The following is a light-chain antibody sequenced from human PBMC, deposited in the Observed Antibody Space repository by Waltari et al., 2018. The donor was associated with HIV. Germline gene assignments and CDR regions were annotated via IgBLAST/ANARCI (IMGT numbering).Light chain of an antibody. J-gene: IGLJ2*01. CDR2: DDD. CDR3: SVWDSSLGALF. Sequence: SVLTHPPSVSAAPRQTVALSCPGSSSNIGTNYFCWYRHAPGTAPQLVIYDDDKRPSGIVDRVSASKSGTSANLGITGLQTGDEADYYCSVWDSSLGALFFGGGTRLTVL. CDR1: SSNIGTNY. V-gene: IGLV1-51*01.